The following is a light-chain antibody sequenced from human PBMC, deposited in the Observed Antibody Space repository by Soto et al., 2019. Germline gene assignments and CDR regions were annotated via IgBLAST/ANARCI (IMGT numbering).Light chain of an antibody. CDR2: DVS. CDR3: SSYSSTSTDV. CDR1: SSDIGGYNY. J-gene: IGLJ1*01. Sequence: QSALTQPASVSGSPGQSLAISCTGTSSDIGGYNYVSWYQRHPGKAPKLMLYDVSNRPSGVSNRFSGSKSGNTASLTISGLQAEDEADYYCSSYSSTSTDVFGTGTKLTVL. V-gene: IGLV2-14*01.